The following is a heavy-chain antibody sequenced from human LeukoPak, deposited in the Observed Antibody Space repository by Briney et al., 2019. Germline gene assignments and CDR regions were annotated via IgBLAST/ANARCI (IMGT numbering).Heavy chain of an antibody. D-gene: IGHD3-3*01. J-gene: IGHJ4*02. Sequence: PGGSLRLSCAASGFTFSSYAMSWVRQAPGKGLEWVSAISGSGGSTYYADSVKGRFTISRDNSKNTLYLQMNSLRAEDAAVYYCAKSPPVYESFGALFDYWGQGTLVTVSS. CDR2: ISGSGGST. CDR1: GFTFSSYA. V-gene: IGHV3-23*01. CDR3: AKSPPVYESFGALFDY.